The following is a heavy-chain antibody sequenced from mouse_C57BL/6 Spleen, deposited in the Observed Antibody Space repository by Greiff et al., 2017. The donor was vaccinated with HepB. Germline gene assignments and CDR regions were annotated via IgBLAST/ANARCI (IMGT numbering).Heavy chain of an antibody. CDR2: IHPNSGST. V-gene: IGHV1-64*01. Sequence: VQLQQSGAELVKPGASVKLSCKASGYTFTSYWMHWVKQRPGQGLEWIGMIHPNSGSTNYNEKFKSKATLTVDKSSSTAYMQLSSLTSEDYAVYYCARRIYYDYDRFAYWGQGTLVTVSA. D-gene: IGHD2-4*01. CDR1: GYTFTSYW. CDR3: ARRIYYDYDRFAY. J-gene: IGHJ3*01.